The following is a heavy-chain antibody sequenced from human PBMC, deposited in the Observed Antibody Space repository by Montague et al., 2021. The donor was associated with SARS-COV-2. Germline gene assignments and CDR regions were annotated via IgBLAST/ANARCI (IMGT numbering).Heavy chain of an antibody. CDR1: GGSITSNNCH. Sequence: SETLSLTCTVSGGSITSNNCHWVWIRQPPGKGLEWIGSNYYSGSTYYNPSLKSRVTISVDTSKNRFSPKVRSVTATDTAVYYCARLEGIAAAGTKFDYWGQGTLVTVSS. CDR3: ARLEGIAAAGTKFDY. CDR2: NYYSGST. J-gene: IGHJ4*02. V-gene: IGHV4-39*01. D-gene: IGHD6-13*01.